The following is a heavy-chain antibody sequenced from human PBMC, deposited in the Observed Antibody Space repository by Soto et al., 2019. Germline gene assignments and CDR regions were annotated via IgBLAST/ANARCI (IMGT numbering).Heavy chain of an antibody. CDR2: TYYRSRWYN. CDR1: GDRVSSNIAT. J-gene: IGHJ3*02. CDR3: ARERGFLSEAFDI. V-gene: IGHV6-1*01. D-gene: IGHD3-10*01. Sequence: SQTLSLTCAISGDRVSSNIATWIGVIHSPSRGLEWMGRTYYRSRWYNDYAPSVKSRITINPDTSKNHFFLQLSSVTPEDTAVYYCARERGFLSEAFDIWGRGTVVTVSS.